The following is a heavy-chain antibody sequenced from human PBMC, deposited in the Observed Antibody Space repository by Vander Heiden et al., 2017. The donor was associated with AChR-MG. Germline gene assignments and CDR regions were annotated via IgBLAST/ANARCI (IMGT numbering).Heavy chain of an antibody. CDR1: GFTFSGYW. CDR2: IKQDGSEK. D-gene: IGHD3-22*01. Sequence: EVQLVESGGGLVQPGGSLRLSCAASGFTFSGYWMSWVRQAPGKGREWVANIKQDGSEKYYVDSVKGRFTISRDNAKNSLYLQMNSLRAEDTAVYYCAVTYYYDSSGYYDGYWGQGTLVTVSS. CDR3: AVTYYYDSSGYYDGY. J-gene: IGHJ4*02. V-gene: IGHV3-7*03.